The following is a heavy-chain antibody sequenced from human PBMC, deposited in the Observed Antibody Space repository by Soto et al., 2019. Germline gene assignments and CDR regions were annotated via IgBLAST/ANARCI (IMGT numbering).Heavy chain of an antibody. J-gene: IGHJ6*02. V-gene: IGHV1-69*13. CDR1: GGTFSSYA. Sequence: ASVKVSCKASGGTFSSYAISWVRQAPGQGLEWMGGIIPIFGTANYAQKFQGRVTITADESTSTAYMELSSLRSEDTAVYYCATGARGEDSGYDRYYYYGMDVWGQGTTVTVSS. D-gene: IGHD5-12*01. CDR3: ATGARGEDSGYDRYYYYGMDV. CDR2: IIPIFGTA.